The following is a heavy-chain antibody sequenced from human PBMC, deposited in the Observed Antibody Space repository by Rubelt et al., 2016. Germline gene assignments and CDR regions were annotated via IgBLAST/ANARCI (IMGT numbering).Heavy chain of an antibody. Sequence: SRSGMHWVRQAPGKGLEWVAVIWYDGTNKYYGDSVKGRFTISRDDAKNSLYLQMNSLRAEDTAVYYCARAYSSSSPFDYWGQGTLVTVSS. CDR2: IWYDGTNK. CDR3: ARAYSSSSPFDY. D-gene: IGHD6-6*01. CDR1: SRSG. V-gene: IGHV3-33*01. J-gene: IGHJ4*02.